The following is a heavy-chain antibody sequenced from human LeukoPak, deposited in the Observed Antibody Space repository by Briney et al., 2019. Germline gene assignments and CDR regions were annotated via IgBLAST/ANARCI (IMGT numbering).Heavy chain of an antibody. CDR2: INPNSGGT. Sequence: GSSVKVSCKASGYTFTGYYMHWVRQAPGQGLEWMGWINPNSGGTNYAQKFQGRVTMTRDTSISTAYTELSRLRSDDTAVYYCARGGSGYRNYYYYYYMDVWGKGTTVTVSS. J-gene: IGHJ6*03. V-gene: IGHV1-2*02. CDR3: ARGGSGYRNYYYYYYMDV. D-gene: IGHD3-10*01. CDR1: GYTFTGYY.